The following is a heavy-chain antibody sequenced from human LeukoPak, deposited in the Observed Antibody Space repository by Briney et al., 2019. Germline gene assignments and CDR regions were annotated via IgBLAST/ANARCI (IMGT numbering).Heavy chain of an antibody. CDR1: GFTFSDYY. V-gene: IGHV3-11*01. D-gene: IGHD1-20*01. CDR2: ISSSGSTL. Sequence: GGSLRLSCAASGFTFSDYYMSWIRQAPGKGLEWVSYISSSGSTLYYADSVKGRITISRDNAKSSLYLQMNSLRAEDTAVYYCARRRYNWNAIDYWGQGTLVTVSS. J-gene: IGHJ4*02. CDR3: ARRRYNWNAIDY.